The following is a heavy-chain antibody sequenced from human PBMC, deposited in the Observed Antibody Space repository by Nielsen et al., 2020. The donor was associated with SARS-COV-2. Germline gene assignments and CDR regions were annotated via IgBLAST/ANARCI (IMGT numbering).Heavy chain of an antibody. CDR1: GFTFSSYG. CDR2: IWYDGSNK. J-gene: IGHJ4*02. CDR3: AREGGRKFFDY. Sequence: SLKISYAASGFTFSSYGMHWVRQAPGKGLEWVAVIWYDGSNKYYADSVKGRFTISRDNSKNTLYLQKNSLRAEGTAVYYCAREGGRKFFDYWGQGTLVTVSS. V-gene: IGHV3-33*01. D-gene: IGHD1-1*01.